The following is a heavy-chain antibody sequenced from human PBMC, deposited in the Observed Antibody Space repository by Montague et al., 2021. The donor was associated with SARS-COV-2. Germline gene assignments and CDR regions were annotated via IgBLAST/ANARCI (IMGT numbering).Heavy chain of an antibody. D-gene: IGHD2-21*01. Sequence: SETLSLTCAGEGGGLSRDNWARIGKAPGRGLDRNGESTQSGNSKYNPSLQNRVTMSVDKSKNQFSLKLTSATAADTATYYCARGQVTAFAILIVFPAAGALDSWGRGTTVTVSS. CDR1: GGGLSRDN. CDR2: STQSGNS. J-gene: IGHJ3*01. V-gene: IGHV4-34*01. CDR3: ARGQVTAFAILIVFPAAGALDS.